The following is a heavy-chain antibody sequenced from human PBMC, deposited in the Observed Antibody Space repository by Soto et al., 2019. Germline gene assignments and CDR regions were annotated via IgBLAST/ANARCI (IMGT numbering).Heavy chain of an antibody. CDR2: IVVGSGNT. V-gene: IGHV1-58*02. CDR1: GFTFTSSA. Sequence: QMQLVQSGPEVKKPGTSVKVSCKASGFTFTSSAMQWVRQARGQRLEWIGWIVVGSGNTNYAQKFQERVTITRDMSTSTAYMELSSLRSEDTAVYYCAADYIWGSYRYPTALWGQGTLVTVSS. D-gene: IGHD3-16*02. J-gene: IGHJ4*02. CDR3: AADYIWGSYRYPTAL.